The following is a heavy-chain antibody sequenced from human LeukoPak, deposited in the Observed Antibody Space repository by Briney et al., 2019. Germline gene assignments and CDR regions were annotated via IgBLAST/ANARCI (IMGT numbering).Heavy chain of an antibody. CDR3: ATLGTGYSSSWLYGMDV. CDR1: GFTFSSYA. Sequence: GGSLRLSCAASGFTFSSYAMHWVRQAPGKGLEWVAVIWYDGSNKYYADSVKGRFTISRDNSKNTLYLQMNSLRAEDTAVYYCATLGTGYSSSWLYGMDVWGQGTTVTVSS. CDR2: IWYDGSNK. D-gene: IGHD6-13*01. V-gene: IGHV3-33*08. J-gene: IGHJ6*02.